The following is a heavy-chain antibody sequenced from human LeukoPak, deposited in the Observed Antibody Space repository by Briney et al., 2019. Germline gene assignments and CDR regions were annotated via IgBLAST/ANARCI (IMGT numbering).Heavy chain of an antibody. D-gene: IGHD5-12*01. CDR3: AKTHYDLLDV. Sequence: GGSLRLSCAASGFTFSDYYMSWIRQAPGKGLEWVSYISSSGSTIYYADSVKGRFTISGDNAKNSLYLQMNSLRAEDTGTYYCAKTHYDLLDVWGQGTTVTVSS. CDR2: ISSSGSTI. CDR1: GFTFSDYY. J-gene: IGHJ6*02. V-gene: IGHV3-11*01.